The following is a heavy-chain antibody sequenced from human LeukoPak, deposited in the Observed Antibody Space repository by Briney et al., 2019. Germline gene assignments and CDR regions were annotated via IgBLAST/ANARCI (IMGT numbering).Heavy chain of an antibody. CDR2: IYSGGST. D-gene: IGHD6-19*01. J-gene: IGHJ4*02. CDR1: GFTVSSNY. CDR3: TRSRRIAVAAFDY. V-gene: IGHV3-66*01. Sequence: GGSLRLSCAASGFTVSSNYMSWVRQAPGKGLEWVSVIYSGGSTYYADSVKGRFTISRDNSKNTLYLQMNSLRAEDTAVYYCTRSRRIAVAAFDYWGQGTLVTVSS.